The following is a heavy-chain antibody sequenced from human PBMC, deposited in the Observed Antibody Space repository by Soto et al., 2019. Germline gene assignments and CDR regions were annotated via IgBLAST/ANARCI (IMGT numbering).Heavy chain of an antibody. Sequence: ASVKVSCKASGGTFSSYTISWVRQAPGQGLEWMGRIIPILGIANYAQKFQGRVTITADKSTSTAYMELSSLRSEDTAVYYCARGVAATGYYYYYMDVWGKGTTVTVSS. V-gene: IGHV1-69*02. CDR2: IIPILGIA. CDR1: GGTFSSYT. D-gene: IGHD2-15*01. CDR3: ARGVAATGYYYYYMDV. J-gene: IGHJ6*03.